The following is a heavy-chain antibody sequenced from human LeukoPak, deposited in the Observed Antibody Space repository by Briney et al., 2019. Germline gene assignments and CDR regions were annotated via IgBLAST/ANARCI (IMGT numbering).Heavy chain of an antibody. Sequence: GASVKVSCKASGYTFTDYYIHWVRQAPGQGPEWMGWINSNTGDTKYAQKFQDRVTLTQDTSISTAYMELSRLESDDTAVFYCARGRWLQLWGDYWGQGTSLTVSS. V-gene: IGHV1-2*02. J-gene: IGHJ4*02. D-gene: IGHD5-18*01. CDR2: INSNTGDT. CDR3: ARGRWLQLWGDY. CDR1: GYTFTDYY.